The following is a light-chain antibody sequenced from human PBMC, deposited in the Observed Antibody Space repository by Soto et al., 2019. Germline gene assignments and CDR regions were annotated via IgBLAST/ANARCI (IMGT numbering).Light chain of an antibody. Sequence: EIVLTQSPGTLSLSPGERATLSCRASQSVSSSYLAWYQQKPGQAPRLLIYGASSRATGIPDRFSGSGYGTDFTLTISRLEPEDFAVYYCQQYGSSPEWTFGQGTKVDIK. CDR1: QSVSSSY. J-gene: IGKJ1*01. CDR3: QQYGSSPEWT. V-gene: IGKV3-20*01. CDR2: GAS.